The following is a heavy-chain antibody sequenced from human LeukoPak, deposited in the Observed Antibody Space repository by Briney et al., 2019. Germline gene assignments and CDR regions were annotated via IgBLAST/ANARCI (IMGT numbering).Heavy chain of an antibody. Sequence: ASVKVSCKASGYTFTAYYMNGVRQAPGQGLEWMGWINPNSGGTNYAQKFQGRVTMTRDTSISTAYMELNRLRSDDTAVYYCARRLTGVDYWGQGTQVTVSS. CDR2: INPNSGGT. V-gene: IGHV1-2*02. CDR1: GYTFTAYY. CDR3: ARRLTGVDY. J-gene: IGHJ4*02. D-gene: IGHD7-27*01.